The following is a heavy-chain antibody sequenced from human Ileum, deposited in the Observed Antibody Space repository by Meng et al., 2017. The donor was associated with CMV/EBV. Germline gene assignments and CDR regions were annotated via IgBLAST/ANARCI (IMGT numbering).Heavy chain of an antibody. D-gene: IGHD4-11*01. CDR2: INHSGST. J-gene: IGHJ1*01. CDR3: ASSYSNYGYFQH. V-gene: IGHV4-34*01. CDR1: GGSFSDYY. Sequence: GSLRLSCAVYGGSFSDYYWSWIRQPPGKGLEWIGEINHSGSTNYNPSLKSRVTISVDTSKNQFSLKLSSVTAADTAVYYCASSYSNYGYFQHWGQGTLVTVSS.